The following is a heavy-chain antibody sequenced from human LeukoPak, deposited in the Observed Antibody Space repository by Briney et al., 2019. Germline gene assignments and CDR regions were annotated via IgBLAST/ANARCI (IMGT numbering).Heavy chain of an antibody. V-gene: IGHV3-23*01. D-gene: IGHD2-21*02. Sequence: GGSLRLSCAVPGFTFSNYAMTWVRQAPGKGLEWVSAISGSGDNTYYADSVKGRFTVSRDNSKNTLYVQMKSLRAEDTAVYYCAKDFVVVPGNVNYFDSWGQGTLVTVSS. CDR1: GFTFSNYA. J-gene: IGHJ4*02. CDR2: ISGSGDNT. CDR3: AKDFVVVPGNVNYFDS.